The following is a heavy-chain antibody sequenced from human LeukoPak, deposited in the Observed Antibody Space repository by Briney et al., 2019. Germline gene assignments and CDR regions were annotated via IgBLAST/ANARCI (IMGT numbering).Heavy chain of an antibody. CDR1: GFTFSSYG. V-gene: IGHV3-23*01. Sequence: PGGSLRLSCVASGFTFSSYGMNWVRQAPGKGLEWVSSISGRGRYIYYADSVKGRFTISRDNSKNTLYLQMNSLRAEDTAIYYCAKDSRTTMVRGITQDYWGQGTLVTVSS. CDR3: AKDSRTTMVRGITQDY. J-gene: IGHJ4*02. CDR2: ISGRGRYI. D-gene: IGHD3-10*01.